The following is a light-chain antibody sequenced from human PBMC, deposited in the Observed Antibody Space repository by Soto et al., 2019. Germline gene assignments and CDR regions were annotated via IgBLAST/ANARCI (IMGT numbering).Light chain of an antibody. CDR3: YSYAGENLYV. J-gene: IGLJ1*01. V-gene: IGLV2-14*03. CDR1: SRDVGAYDY. Sequence: QSALTQPASVSGSPGQSITISCTGTSRDVGAYDYVSWYLQYPDKAPQLLIYYVDHRPSGVSSRISGSKSGNTASLTISGLQAEDEGDYYCYSYAGENLYVFGTGTKLTVL. CDR2: YVD.